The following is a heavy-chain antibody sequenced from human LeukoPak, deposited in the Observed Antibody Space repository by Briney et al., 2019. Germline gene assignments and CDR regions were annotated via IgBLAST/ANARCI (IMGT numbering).Heavy chain of an antibody. CDR3: ARTSCSSISCFYFDY. J-gene: IGHJ4*02. CDR1: GDSISSSNW. CDR2: IYHGGNT. D-gene: IGHD2-2*01. Sequence: RPSETLSLTCAVSGDSISSSNWWSWVRQPPGKGLEWIGEIYHGGNTNYNPSLKSRVAISVDKSKNQFSLKLSSVTAADTAVYYCARTSCSSISCFYFDYWGQGTLVTVSS. V-gene: IGHV4-4*02.